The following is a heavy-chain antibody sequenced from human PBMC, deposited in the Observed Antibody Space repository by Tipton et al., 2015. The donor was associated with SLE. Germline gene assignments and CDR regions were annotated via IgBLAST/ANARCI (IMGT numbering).Heavy chain of an antibody. J-gene: IGHJ4*02. V-gene: IGHV4-59*12. D-gene: IGHD6-19*01. CDR1: GGSISSYY. CDR3: ARDGAYSSGAGDY. CDR2: IYYSGST. Sequence: GSLRLSCTVSGGSISSYYWSWIRQPPGKGLEWIGYIYYSGSTNYNPSLKSRVTISVDTSKNQFSLKLSSVTAADTAVYYCARDGAYSSGAGDYWGQGTLVTVSS.